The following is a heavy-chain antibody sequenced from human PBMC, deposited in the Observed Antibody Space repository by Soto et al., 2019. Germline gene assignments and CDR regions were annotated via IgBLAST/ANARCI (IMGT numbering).Heavy chain of an antibody. CDR2: ISYDGSNK. CDR3: ASFNGFLEWLFPPRPHYYYGMDV. CDR1: GFTFSSYA. Sequence: GGSLRLSCAASGFTFSSYAMHWVRQAPGKGLEWVAVISYDGSNKYYADSVKGRFTISRDNSKNTLYLQMNSLRAEDTAVYYCASFNGFLEWLFPPRPHYYYGMDVWRQGTTVTVSS. D-gene: IGHD3-3*01. J-gene: IGHJ6*02. V-gene: IGHV3-30-3*01.